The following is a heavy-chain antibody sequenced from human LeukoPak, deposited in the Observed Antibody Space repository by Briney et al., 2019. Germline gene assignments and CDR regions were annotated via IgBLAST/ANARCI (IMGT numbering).Heavy chain of an antibody. CDR3: AKATQQQLVPTHFDY. V-gene: IGHV3-9*01. J-gene: IGHJ4*02. CDR2: ISWNSGSI. D-gene: IGHD6-13*01. CDR1: GFTFDDYA. Sequence: PGRSLRLSCAASGFTFDDYAMHWVRQAPGKGLEWVSGISWNSGSIGYADSVKGRFTISRDNAKNSLYLQMNSLRAEDTALYYCAKATQQQLVPTHFDYWGQGTLVTVSS.